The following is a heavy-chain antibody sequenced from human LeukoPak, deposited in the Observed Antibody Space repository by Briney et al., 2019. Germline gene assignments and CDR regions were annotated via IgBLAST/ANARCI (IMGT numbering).Heavy chain of an antibody. CDR1: GFSFISYG. Sequence: GGTLRLSCAASGFSFISYGMSWVRQAPGKGLEWVSGISGSGASTYYADSVKGRFTISRDNSKNTLRLQMNSLRAEDTAVYYCAKDRSRYDSSAYDFDYWGQGTLVTVSS. CDR3: AKDRSRYDSSAYDFDY. CDR2: ISGSGAST. V-gene: IGHV3-23*01. D-gene: IGHD3-22*01. J-gene: IGHJ4*02.